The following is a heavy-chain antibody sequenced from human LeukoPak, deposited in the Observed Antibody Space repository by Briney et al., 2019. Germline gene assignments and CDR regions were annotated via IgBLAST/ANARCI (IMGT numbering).Heavy chain of an antibody. J-gene: IGHJ4*02. CDR1: GFTFSRHA. D-gene: IGHD3-22*01. V-gene: IGHV3-74*01. CDR3: ARITYYYDGG. Sequence: PGGSLRLSCAASGFTFSRHAMHWVRQAPEKGLVWVSRINSDGSSTSYADSVKGRFTISRDNAKNTLYLQMNSLRAEDTAVYYCARITYYYDGGWGQGTLVTVSS. CDR2: INSDGSST.